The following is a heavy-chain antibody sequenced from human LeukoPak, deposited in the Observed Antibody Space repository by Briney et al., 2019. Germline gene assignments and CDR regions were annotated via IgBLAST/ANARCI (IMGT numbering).Heavy chain of an antibody. CDR2: MNPNSGNT. CDR3: ARGPLLGQDLDY. CDR1: GYTFTSYD. V-gene: IGHV1-8*01. J-gene: IGHJ4*02. D-gene: IGHD3-3*02. Sequence: GASVKVSCKASGYTFTSYDINWVRQAIGQGLEWMGWMNPNSGNTGYAQKFQGRVTMTRNTSISTAYMELSSLRSEYTAVYYCARGPLLGQDLDYWGQGTLVTVSS.